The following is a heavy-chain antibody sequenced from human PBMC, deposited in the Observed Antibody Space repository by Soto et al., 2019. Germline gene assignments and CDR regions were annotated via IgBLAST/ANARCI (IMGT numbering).Heavy chain of an antibody. J-gene: IGHJ4*02. CDR2: IYHSGST. V-gene: IGHV4-30-2*01. CDR1: GGSISSGGYS. CDR3: ARGVDTAMVLSYYFDY. D-gene: IGHD5-18*01. Sequence: SETLSLTCAVSGGSISSGGYSWSWIRQPPGKGLEWIGYIYHSGSTYYNPSLKSRVTISVDTSKNQFSLKLSSVTAADTAVYYCARGVDTAMVLSYYFDYWGQGTLVTVS.